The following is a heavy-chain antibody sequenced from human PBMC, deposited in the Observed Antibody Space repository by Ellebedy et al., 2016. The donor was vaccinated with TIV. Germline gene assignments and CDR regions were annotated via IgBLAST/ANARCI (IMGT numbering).Heavy chain of an antibody. CDR1: GFTFSSYS. CDR3: VRADPGNIDDSFDH. CDR2: INSGSTST. V-gene: IGHV3-21*01. D-gene: IGHD1-14*01. Sequence: GESLKISCAASGFTFSSYSMNWVRQAPGKGLEWVSFINSGSTSTFYADSVKGRFTISRHNARTSLYLQMNNLRAADTALDYCVRADPGNIDDSFDHWGQGIRVTVSS. J-gene: IGHJ4*02.